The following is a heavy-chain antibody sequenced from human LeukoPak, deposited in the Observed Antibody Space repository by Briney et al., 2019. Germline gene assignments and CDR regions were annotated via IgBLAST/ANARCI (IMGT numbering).Heavy chain of an antibody. CDR3: ATADSSGYYYGLAY. CDR1: GYTLTELS. Sequence: GASVKVSCKVSGYTLTELSMHWVRQAPGKGLEWMGGFDPEDGETIYAQKFQGRVTMTEDTSTDTAYMELSSLRSEGTAVYYCATADSSGYYYGLAYWGQGTLVTVSS. CDR2: FDPEDGET. V-gene: IGHV1-24*01. J-gene: IGHJ4*02. D-gene: IGHD3-22*01.